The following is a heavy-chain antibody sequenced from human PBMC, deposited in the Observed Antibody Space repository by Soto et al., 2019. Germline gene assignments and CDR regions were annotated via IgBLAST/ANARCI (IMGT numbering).Heavy chain of an antibody. Sequence: SVKVSCKASGCTFSSYAISWVRQAPGQGLEWMGGIIPIFGTANYAQKFQGRVTITADKSTSTAYMELSSLRSEETAVYYCAREPQDSVTGFDYWCQGVLVTVSS. CDR2: IIPIFGTA. D-gene: IGHD3-9*01. V-gene: IGHV1-69*06. CDR1: GCTFSSYA. CDR3: AREPQDSVTGFDY. J-gene: IGHJ4*02.